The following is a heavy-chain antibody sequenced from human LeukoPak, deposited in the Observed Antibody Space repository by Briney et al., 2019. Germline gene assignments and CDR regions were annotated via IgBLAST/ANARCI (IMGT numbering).Heavy chain of an antibody. CDR1: GYTFTGYY. V-gene: IGHV1-2*02. Sequence: ASVKVSCKASGYTFTGYYMHWVRQAPGQGLEWMGWINPNSGGTNYAQKFQGRVTMTRDTSISTAYMELSRLRSDDTAVYYYARDQGQQLEHYYYYMDVWGKGTTVTVSS. D-gene: IGHD6-13*01. CDR2: INPNSGGT. J-gene: IGHJ6*03. CDR3: ARDQGQQLEHYYYYMDV.